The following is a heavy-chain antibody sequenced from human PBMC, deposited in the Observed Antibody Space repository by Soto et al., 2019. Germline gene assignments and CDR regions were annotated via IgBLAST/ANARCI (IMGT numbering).Heavy chain of an antibody. J-gene: IGHJ4*02. CDR3: TRDRKSSGYYCDY. V-gene: IGHV3-49*04. CDR1: GFTFGDYA. CDR2: IRSKAYGGTT. Sequence: GGSLRLSCTASGFTFGDYAMSWVRQAPGKGLEWVGFIRSKAYGGTTEYAASVKGRFTISRDDSKSIAYLQMNSLKTEDTAVYYCTRDRKSSGYYCDYWGQGTLVTVSS. D-gene: IGHD3-22*01.